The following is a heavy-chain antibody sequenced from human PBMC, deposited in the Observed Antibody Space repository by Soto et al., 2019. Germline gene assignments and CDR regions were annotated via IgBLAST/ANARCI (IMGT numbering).Heavy chain of an antibody. CDR1: GFTFSSYG. J-gene: IGHJ6*02. D-gene: IGHD1-26*01. CDR2: IWYDGSNK. V-gene: IGHV3-33*01. CDR3: ARVLLKVGATGSDGMDV. Sequence: PGGSLRLSCAASGFTFSSYGMHWVRQAPGKGLEWVAVIWYDGSNKYYADSVKGRFTISRDNSKNTLYLQMNSLRAEDTAVYYCARVLLKVGATGSDGMDVWGQGTTVTVSS.